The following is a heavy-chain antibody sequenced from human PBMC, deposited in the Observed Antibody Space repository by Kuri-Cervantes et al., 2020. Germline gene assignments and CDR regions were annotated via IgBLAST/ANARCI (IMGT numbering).Heavy chain of an antibody. Sequence: GGSLRLSCAASGFTFSNYAIHWVRQAPGKGLEWVAVISYDGSNKYYADSVKGRFTISRDNSKNTLYLQMNSLRAEDTAVYYCARVPIPVIIAVAGTELYGMDVWGQGTTVTVSS. J-gene: IGHJ6*02. CDR1: GFTFSNYA. D-gene: IGHD6-19*01. CDR3: ARVPIPVIIAVAGTELYGMDV. CDR2: ISYDGSNK. V-gene: IGHV3-30-3*01.